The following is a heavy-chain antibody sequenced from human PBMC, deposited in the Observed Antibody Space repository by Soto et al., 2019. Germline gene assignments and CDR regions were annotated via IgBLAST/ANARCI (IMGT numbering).Heavy chain of an antibody. CDR3: ASGSSLYYYDSSGYLY. CDR2: ISPYNGNT. V-gene: IGHV1-18*01. J-gene: IGHJ4*02. Sequence: ASVKVSCKASGYTFTSYGISWVRQAPGQGLEWMGGISPYNGNTNYAQKLQGRVTMTTDTSTSTAYMELSSLRSEDTAVYYCASGSSLYYYDSSGYLYWGQGTLVTVSS. CDR1: GYTFTSYG. D-gene: IGHD3-22*01.